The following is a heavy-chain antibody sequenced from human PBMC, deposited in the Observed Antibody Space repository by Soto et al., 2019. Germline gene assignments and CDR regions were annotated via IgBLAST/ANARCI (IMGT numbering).Heavy chain of an antibody. D-gene: IGHD3-9*01. J-gene: IGHJ6*02. CDR2: ISAYNGNT. CDR1: GYTFTSYG. Sequence: ASVKVSCKASGYTFTSYGISWVRQAPGQGLEWMGWISAYNGNTNYAQKLQGRVTMTTDTSTSTAYMELRSLRSDDTAVYYCARVFLDSNYYYYYGMDVWGQGTTVTVSS. CDR3: ARVFLDSNYYYYYGMDV. V-gene: IGHV1-18*01.